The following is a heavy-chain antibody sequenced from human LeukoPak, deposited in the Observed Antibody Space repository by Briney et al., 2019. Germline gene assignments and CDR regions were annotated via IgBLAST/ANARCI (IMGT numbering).Heavy chain of an antibody. D-gene: IGHD6-13*01. Sequence: GGSLRLSCAASGFTFSSYAMSWVRQAPGKGLEWVSAISGSGGSTYYADSVKGRFTISRDNAKNSLYLQMNSLRVEDTAVYYCACSRTLDYWGQGTLVTVSS. V-gene: IGHV3-23*01. J-gene: IGHJ4*02. CDR2: ISGSGGST. CDR3: ACSRTLDY. CDR1: GFTFSSYA.